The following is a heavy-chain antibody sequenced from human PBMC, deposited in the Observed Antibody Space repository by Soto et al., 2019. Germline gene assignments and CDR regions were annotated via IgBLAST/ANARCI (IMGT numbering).Heavy chain of an antibody. Sequence: EVQLVESGGGLVPPGGSLRLSCAASGFTFSSYWMHWVRQPPGKGLMWVSRINSDGSRKTYADSVKGRFTVSRDNAKNTLYLQMNRLRAEDTAVYYCKTDVVVVPSANGNRDYWGPGTLVTVSS. J-gene: IGHJ4*02. CDR2: INSDGSRK. V-gene: IGHV3-74*01. CDR3: KTDVVVVPSANGNRDY. CDR1: GFTFSSYW. D-gene: IGHD2-2*01.